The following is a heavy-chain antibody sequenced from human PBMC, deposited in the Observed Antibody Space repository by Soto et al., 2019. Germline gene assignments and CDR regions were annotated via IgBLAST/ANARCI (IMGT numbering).Heavy chain of an antibody. CDR2: IYRTGST. Sequence: SETLSLTCTVSGSSISTYYWNWIRQSPGKGLEWIGYIYRTGSTHYNPSLNSRVAISLDTSRNKFSLKLNSVTAADTAVYFCARQIGDDPFDVWGQGTMVTVSS. CDR3: ARQIGDDPFDV. D-gene: IGHD3-3*01. J-gene: IGHJ3*01. V-gene: IGHV4-59*01. CDR1: GSSISTYY.